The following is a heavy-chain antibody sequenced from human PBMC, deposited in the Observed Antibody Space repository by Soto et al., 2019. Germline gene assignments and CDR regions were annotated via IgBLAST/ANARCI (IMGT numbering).Heavy chain of an antibody. J-gene: IGHJ6*02. D-gene: IGHD4-17*01. CDR1: GGSVNNANYF. CDR3: ARDADYGGSRGGMDV. CDR2: IYYSGST. V-gene: IGHV4-31*03. Sequence: QVRLEESGPGLVKPSETLSLICSVSGGSVNNANYFWNWIRHHPENGLEWIGYIYYSGSTRYNPSFKTRATLSIDTSKNHFSLRLNSVTVADTAVYFCARDADYGGSRGGMDVGGRGTTVTVSS.